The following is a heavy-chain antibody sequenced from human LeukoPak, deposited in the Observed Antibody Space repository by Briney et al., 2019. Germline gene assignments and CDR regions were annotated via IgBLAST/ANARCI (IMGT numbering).Heavy chain of an antibody. V-gene: IGHV1-18*01. CDR3: ARDTYSSGNDAFDI. J-gene: IGHJ3*02. CDR2: ISAYNSNT. CDR1: GYTFTSYG. D-gene: IGHD6-19*01. Sequence: ASVKVSCKASGYTFTSYGISWVRQAPGQGLEWMGWISAYNSNTNYAQKLQGRVTMTTDTSTSTAYMELRSLRSDDTAVYYCARDTYSSGNDAFDIWGQGTMVTVSS.